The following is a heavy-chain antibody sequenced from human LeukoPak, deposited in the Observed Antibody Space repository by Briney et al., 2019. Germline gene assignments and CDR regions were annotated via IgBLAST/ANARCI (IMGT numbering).Heavy chain of an antibody. CDR1: GGSINTGAYY. D-gene: IGHD3-10*01. CDR2: IYYSEST. Sequence: SETLSLTCTVSGGSINTGAYYWSWIRHHPGKGLEWIGYIYYSESTYYSPSLESRLTISVHASQHHFSLKLGSVTAADAAICYCARGGSGSYGVYYYMDVWGKGTTVTVCS. V-gene: IGHV4-31*03. CDR3: ARGGSGSYGVYYYMDV. J-gene: IGHJ6*03.